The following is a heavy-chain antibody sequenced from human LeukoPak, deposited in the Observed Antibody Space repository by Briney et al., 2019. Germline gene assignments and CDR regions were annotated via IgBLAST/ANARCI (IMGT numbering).Heavy chain of an antibody. CDR3: ARTHFYVWGSYRYGRYFDY. V-gene: IGHV1-2*02. D-gene: IGHD3-16*02. J-gene: IGHJ4*02. Sequence: EASVKVSCKASGYTFTGYYMHWVRQAPGQGLEWVGWINPNSGGTNYAQKFQGRVTMTRDTSISTAYMELSRLRSDDTAVYHCARTHFYVWGSYRYGRYFDYWGQGTLVTVSS. CDR1: GYTFTGYY. CDR2: INPNSGGT.